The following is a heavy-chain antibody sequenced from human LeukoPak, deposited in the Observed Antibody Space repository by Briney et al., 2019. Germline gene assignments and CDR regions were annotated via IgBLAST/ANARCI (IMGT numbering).Heavy chain of an antibody. CDR3: AKGGDYFDD. V-gene: IGHV3-9*03. CDR1: GFTIDDYT. J-gene: IGHJ4*02. Sequence: GGSLRLSCAASGFTIDDYTMHWVRQAPGKGLEWVSGINWNSLSVAYADSVKGRFIISRDNAKNSLYLQMNSLRAEDMALYYCAKGGDYFDDWGQGTLVTVSS. CDR2: INWNSLSV.